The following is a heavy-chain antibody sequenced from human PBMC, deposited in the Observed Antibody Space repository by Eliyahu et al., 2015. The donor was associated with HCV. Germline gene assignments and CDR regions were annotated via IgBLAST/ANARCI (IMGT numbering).Heavy chain of an antibody. V-gene: IGHV3-23*01. CDR3: AKGGRAGYNLGFDY. CDR2: ISGTDGNI. D-gene: IGHD5-24*01. Sequence: EVQLLQSGGGLVQPGGSLRLSCAASGFTFSTSAMSWVRQAPGKGLEWVSGISGTDGNIHYSDSVRGRFTISRDYSKNTIYVQMTSLTDEDTAVYYCAKGGRAGYNLGFDYWGQGTLVTVSS. J-gene: IGHJ4*02. CDR1: GFTFSTSA.